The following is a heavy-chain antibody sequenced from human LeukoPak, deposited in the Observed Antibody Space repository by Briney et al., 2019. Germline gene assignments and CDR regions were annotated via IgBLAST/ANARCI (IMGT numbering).Heavy chain of an antibody. V-gene: IGHV3-7*03. J-gene: IGHJ4*02. CDR2: VKQDGSEK. CDR3: ARGRYSGTTYYFDY. CDR1: GFTFNGYW. D-gene: IGHD5-12*01. Sequence: GGSLRLSCAASGFTFNGYWMTWVRQAPGKGLEWVANVKQDGSEKYYVDSVKGRFTISRDNAKNSLYLQMNSLRAEDTAMYYCARGRYSGTTYYFDYWGQGTLVTVSS.